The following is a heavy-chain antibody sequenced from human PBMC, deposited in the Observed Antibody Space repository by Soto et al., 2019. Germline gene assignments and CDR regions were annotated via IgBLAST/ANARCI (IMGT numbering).Heavy chain of an antibody. CDR2: ISSSSSYT. CDR3: ARSLRIQVGPVDY. V-gene: IGHV3-11*06. D-gene: IGHD1-1*01. Sequence: GGSLRLSCAASGFTFSDYYMSWISQAPGKGLEWVSYISSSSSYTNYADSVKGRFTISRDNAKNSLYLQMNSLRAEDTAVYYCARSLRIQVGPVDYWGQGTLVTVSS. J-gene: IGHJ4*02. CDR1: GFTFSDYY.